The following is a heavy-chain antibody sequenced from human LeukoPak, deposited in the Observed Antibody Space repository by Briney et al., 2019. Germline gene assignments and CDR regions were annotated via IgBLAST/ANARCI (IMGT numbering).Heavy chain of an antibody. D-gene: IGHD3-10*01. V-gene: IGHV1-2*02. CDR3: ARIRYYYGSGSYSLGY. CDR2: INPNSGGT. Sequence: SVTVSCKASGYTFIDYYIHWVRQAPGQGLEWMGWINPNSGGTNYGQKFQGRVTMTRDTSISTAYMELSRLISDETAVYYCARIRYYYGSGSYSLGYWGQGTLVIVSS. J-gene: IGHJ4*02. CDR1: GYTFIDYY.